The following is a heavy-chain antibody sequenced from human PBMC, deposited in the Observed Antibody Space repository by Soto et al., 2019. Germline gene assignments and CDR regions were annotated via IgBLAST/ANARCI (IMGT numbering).Heavy chain of an antibody. CDR1: GGSISSHS. CDR2: INDSGST. V-gene: IGHV4-59*11. CDR3: ARLLTMVGGYGMDV. Sequence: QVQLQESGPGLVKPSETLSLTCSVSGGSISSHSWSWIRQSPGKGLELIGYINDSGSTNSNASLKSRVTIAVDTSENQFSLKLSSVTAADTAVYYCARLLTMVGGYGMDVWGQGTTVTVSS. D-gene: IGHD3-10*01. J-gene: IGHJ6*02.